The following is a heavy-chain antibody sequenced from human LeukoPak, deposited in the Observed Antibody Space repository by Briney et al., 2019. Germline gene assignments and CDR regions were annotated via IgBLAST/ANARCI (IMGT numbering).Heavy chain of an antibody. V-gene: IGHV3-11*01. Sequence: PGGSLRLSCAASGFTFRDYYMSWLRQAPGKGPEWVAYMTGSGHRIYYADSVKGRFTISRDNTQNSLYLQMNSLRAEDTAVYYCARDPGLYSNGWEYYFDSWGQGTLVTVSS. J-gene: IGHJ4*02. CDR3: ARDPGLYSNGWEYYFDS. CDR1: GFTFRDYY. CDR2: MTGSGHRI. D-gene: IGHD6-19*01.